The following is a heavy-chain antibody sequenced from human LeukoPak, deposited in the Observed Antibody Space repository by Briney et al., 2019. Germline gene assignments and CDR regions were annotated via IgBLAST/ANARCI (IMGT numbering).Heavy chain of an antibody. J-gene: IGHJ4*02. Sequence: GGTLRLSCAASGFTFSSYGMSWVRQAPGKGLEWVSAISGSGGSTYYADSVKGRFTISRDNSKNTLYLQMNSLRAEDTAVYYCAKDHWVTTIGYLDYWGQGTLVTVSS. D-gene: IGHD4-17*01. CDR1: GFTFSSYG. CDR3: AKDHWVTTIGYLDY. CDR2: ISGSGGST. V-gene: IGHV3-23*01.